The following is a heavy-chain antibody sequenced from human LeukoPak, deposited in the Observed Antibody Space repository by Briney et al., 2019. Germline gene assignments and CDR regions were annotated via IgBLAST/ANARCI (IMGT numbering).Heavy chain of an antibody. D-gene: IGHD4-23*01. CDR1: GGSMSSNY. V-gene: IGHV4-59*01. CDR3: ARGRIGGAN. Sequence: SETLSLTCTVSGGSMSSNYWSWIRQPPGKGLEWIGCMYYSGSTNYNPSLKSRVTISVDTSKNQFFLKLTSVTTADTAVYFCARGRIGGANWGQGTLVTVSS. CDR2: MYYSGST. J-gene: IGHJ4*02.